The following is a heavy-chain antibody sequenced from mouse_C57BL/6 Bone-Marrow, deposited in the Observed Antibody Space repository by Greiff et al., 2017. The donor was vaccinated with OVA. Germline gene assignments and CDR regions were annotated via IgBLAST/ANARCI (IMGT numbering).Heavy chain of an antibody. CDR2: IHPNSGST. CDR3: ARGLLRMAY. D-gene: IGHD1-1*01. Sequence: QVQLKESGAELVKPGASVKLSCKASGYTFTSYWMHWVKQRPGQGLEWIGMIHPNSGSTNYNEKFKSKATLTVDKSSSTAYLQLSSLTSEDAAVYYCARGLLRMAYWGQGTLVTVSA. V-gene: IGHV1-64*01. J-gene: IGHJ3*01. CDR1: GYTFTSYW.